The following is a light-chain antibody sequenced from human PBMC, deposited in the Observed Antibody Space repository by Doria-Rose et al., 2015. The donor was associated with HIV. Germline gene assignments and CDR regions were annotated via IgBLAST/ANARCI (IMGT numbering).Light chain of an antibody. CDR2: GAS. CDR1: QSVGTD. CDR3: HQYNNWPT. Sequence: TQSPETLSVSPGESATLSCRASQSVGTDLAWYQHKPGQAPRLLIWGASTRATGIPARFSGSGSGTEFTLTISSLQSEDFAIYFCHQYNNWPTFGQGTRLDIK. V-gene: IGKV3-15*01. J-gene: IGKJ5*01.